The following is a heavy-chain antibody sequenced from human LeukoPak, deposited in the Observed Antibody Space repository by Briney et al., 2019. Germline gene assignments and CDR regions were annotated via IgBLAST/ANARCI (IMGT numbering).Heavy chain of an antibody. CDR3: ASGGGYSGYDWFDY. V-gene: IGHV1-69*01. Sequence: SVKVSCKASGGTFSSYAISWVRQAPGQGLEWMGGIIPIFGTANYAQKFQGRVTITADESTSTAYMELSSLRSEDMAVYYCASGGGYSGYDWFDYWGQGTLVTVSS. CDR1: GGTFSSYA. CDR2: IIPIFGTA. J-gene: IGHJ4*02. D-gene: IGHD5-12*01.